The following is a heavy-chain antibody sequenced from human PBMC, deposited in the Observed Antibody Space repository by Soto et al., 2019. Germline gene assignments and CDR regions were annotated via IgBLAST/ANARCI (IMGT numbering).Heavy chain of an antibody. CDR2: PTGSSSNI. D-gene: IGHD3-10*01. CDR3: ANGRATYGLLTHDY. J-gene: IGHJ4*01. Sequence: EVQLLESGGGLVQPGGSLRLSCAASGFSFRNYAMSWVRQAPGKGLEWISTPTGSSSNIYYADSVKGRFAISRDNSRNTLYLQMNSLTAEDTAVYYCANGRATYGLLTHDYWGHGTLVTVSS. V-gene: IGHV3-23*01. CDR1: GFSFRNYA.